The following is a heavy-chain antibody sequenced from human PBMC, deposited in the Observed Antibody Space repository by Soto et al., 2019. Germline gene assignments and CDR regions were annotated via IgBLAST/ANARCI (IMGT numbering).Heavy chain of an antibody. CDR3: ARVDTAMVPNY. CDR1: GDSITSGTYY. D-gene: IGHD5-18*01. J-gene: IGHJ4*02. Sequence: SETLSLTCTVSGDSITSGTYYWAWIRQPPGKGLEWIASIYYNGNTVYNPSLSSRVTISVDKSKNQFSLKLSSVTAADTAVYYCARVDTAMVPNYWGQGTLVTVSS. CDR2: IYYNGNT. V-gene: IGHV4-39*07.